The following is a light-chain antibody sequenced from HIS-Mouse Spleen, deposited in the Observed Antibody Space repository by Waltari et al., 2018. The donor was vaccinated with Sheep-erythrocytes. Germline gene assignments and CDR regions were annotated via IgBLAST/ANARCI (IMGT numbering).Light chain of an antibody. CDR2: EDS. J-gene: IGLJ1*01. Sequence: SYELTQPPSVPVSPGQTPRITCPGDALPKKYPYWYQQKSGQAPVLVIYEDSKRPSGIPERFSGSSSGTMATLTISGAQVEDEADYYCYSTDSSGNHRVFGTGTKVTVL. CDR1: ALPKKY. V-gene: IGLV3-10*01. CDR3: YSTDSSGNHRV.